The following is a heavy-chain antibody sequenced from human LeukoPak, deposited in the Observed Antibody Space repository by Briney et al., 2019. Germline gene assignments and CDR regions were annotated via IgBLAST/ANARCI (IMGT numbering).Heavy chain of an antibody. Sequence: GGSLRLSCAASGFIFRDFPINWVRQAPGKGLEWVSAISGSGGSTYYADSVKGRFTISRDNSKNTLYLQMNSLRAEDTAVYYCAKEPGPWGQGTLVTVSS. V-gene: IGHV3-23*01. CDR3: AKEPGP. CDR1: GFIFRDFP. J-gene: IGHJ5*02. CDR2: ISGSGGST.